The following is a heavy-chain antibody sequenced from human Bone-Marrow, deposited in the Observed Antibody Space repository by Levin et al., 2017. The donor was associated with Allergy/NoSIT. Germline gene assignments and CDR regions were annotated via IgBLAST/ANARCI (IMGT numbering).Heavy chain of an antibody. CDR3: ARDSIAVAAVYYDYGMDV. V-gene: IGHV3-30*04. CDR1: GFTFSSYA. CDR2: ISYDGSNK. D-gene: IGHD6-19*01. Sequence: LSLTCAASGFTFSSYAMHWVRQAPGKGLEWVAVISYDGSNKYYADSVKGRFTISRDNSKNTLYLQMNSLRAEDTAVYYCARDSIAVAAVYYDYGMDVWGQGTTVTVSS. J-gene: IGHJ6*02.